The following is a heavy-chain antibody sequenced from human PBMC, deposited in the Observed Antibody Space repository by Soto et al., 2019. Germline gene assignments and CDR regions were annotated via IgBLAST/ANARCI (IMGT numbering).Heavy chain of an antibody. J-gene: IGHJ4*02. V-gene: IGHV3-23*01. Sequence: GGSLRLSCAASGFTFSSYAMGWVRQGPGKGLEWVAVVSIGGSTHYADSVRGRFTISRDDAKDSLFLQMNSLRADDTAVYYCAREADFASSGYVLDYWGQGTLVTVSS. CDR2: VSIGGST. CDR3: AREADFASSGYVLDY. D-gene: IGHD3-22*01. CDR1: GFTFSSYA.